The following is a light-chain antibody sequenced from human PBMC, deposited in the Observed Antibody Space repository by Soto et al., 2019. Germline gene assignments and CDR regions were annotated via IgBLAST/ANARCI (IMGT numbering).Light chain of an antibody. J-gene: IGLJ1*01. CDR1: SSDVCAYYF. Sequence: QSVLTQPVSVSGSPGQSITISCTGSSSDVCAYYFVSWYQHSPGKAPKLILYEVTTRPSGISSRFSGSKSGNTASLTISGLQADDEAYYSCSSYTSTNTPYVFGTGTKLTVL. CDR2: EVT. V-gene: IGLV2-14*01. CDR3: SSYTSTNTPYV.